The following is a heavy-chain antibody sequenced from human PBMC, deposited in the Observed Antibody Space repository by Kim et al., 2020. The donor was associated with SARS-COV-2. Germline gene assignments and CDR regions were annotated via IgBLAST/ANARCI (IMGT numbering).Heavy chain of an antibody. D-gene: IGHD6-19*01. V-gene: IGHV4-34*01. CDR1: GGSFSGYY. J-gene: IGHJ6*02. CDR3: ARGGLGGNYYYGMDV. CDR2: INHSGST. Sequence: SETLSLTCAVYGGSFSGYYWSWIRQPPGKGLEWIGEINHSGSTNYNPSLKSRVTISVDTSKNQFSLKLSSVTAADTAVYYCARGGLGGNYYYGMDVWGQGTTVTVSS.